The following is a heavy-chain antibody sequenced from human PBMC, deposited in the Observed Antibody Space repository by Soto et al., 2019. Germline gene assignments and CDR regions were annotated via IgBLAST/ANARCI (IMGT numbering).Heavy chain of an antibody. Sequence: SETLSLPCVVSGGSVSSYHWSWIRQFPGKGLEWIGYIYYSGSTNYNPSLKSRVTISVDTSKNQFSLKLSSVTAADTAVYYCARELRDCSSTSCQYYFDYWGQGTLVTVSS. CDR3: ARELRDCSSTSCQYYFDY. D-gene: IGHD2-2*01. J-gene: IGHJ4*02. V-gene: IGHV4-59*02. CDR1: GGSVSSYH. CDR2: IYYSGST.